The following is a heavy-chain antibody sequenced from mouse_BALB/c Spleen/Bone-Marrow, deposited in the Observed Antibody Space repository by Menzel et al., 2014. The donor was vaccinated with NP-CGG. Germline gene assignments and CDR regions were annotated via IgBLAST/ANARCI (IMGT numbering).Heavy chain of an antibody. CDR2: INPDSSTI. V-gene: IGHV4-1*02. J-gene: IGHJ3*01. Sequence: VQLQQSGGGLVQPGGSLKLSCAASGFDFSRYCMSWVRQAPGKGLEWIGEINPDSSTINYTPSLKDKFIISRDNAKNTLYLQMSKVRSEDTALYYCASLHYYGFFAYWGQGTLVTVSA. CDR1: GFDFSRYC. D-gene: IGHD1-2*01. CDR3: ASLHYYGFFAY.